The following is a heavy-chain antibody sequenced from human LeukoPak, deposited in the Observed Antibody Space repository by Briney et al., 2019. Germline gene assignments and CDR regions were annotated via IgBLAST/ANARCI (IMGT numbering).Heavy chain of an antibody. Sequence: GGSLRLSCAASGFTFSSYAMSWVRQAPGKGLEWVSAISGSGGSTYYADSVKGRFTISRDNSKNTLYLQMNSLRAEDMAVYYCAKSGRRGYCSGGSRCSGNYFDYWGQGTLVTVSS. V-gene: IGHV3-23*01. D-gene: IGHD2-15*01. CDR1: GFTFSSYA. CDR2: ISGSGGST. J-gene: IGHJ4*02. CDR3: AKSGRRGYCSGGSRCSGNYFDY.